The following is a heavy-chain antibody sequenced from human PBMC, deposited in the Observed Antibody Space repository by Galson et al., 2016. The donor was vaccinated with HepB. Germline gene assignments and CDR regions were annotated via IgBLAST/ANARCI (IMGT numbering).Heavy chain of an antibody. V-gene: IGHV3-30-3*01. J-gene: IGHJ4*02. CDR1: GFTFSSYT. CDR2: ISFDETTK. CDR3: ARALTGIVATGGH. D-gene: IGHD5-12*01. Sequence: SLRLSCAASGFTFSSYTIHWVRQAPGKGLEWVALISFDETTKYYADSVKGRFTIARDNSQNTLFLQMNSLRGDDTAMYYCARALTGIVATGGHWGQGTLVIVSS.